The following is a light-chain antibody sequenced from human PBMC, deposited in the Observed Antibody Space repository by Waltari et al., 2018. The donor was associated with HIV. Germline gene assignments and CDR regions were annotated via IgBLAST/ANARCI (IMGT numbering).Light chain of an antibody. J-gene: IGLJ2*01. Sequence: SSELTQDPDVSVALGQKVRSTCHGASLRSYDATRYQQKPGQAPVLVIYGKNNRPSGIPDRFSGSSSGNTASLTITGAQAEDEADYYCNSRDSSGNHLVFGGGTKLTVL. CDR2: GKN. CDR3: NSRDSSGNHLV. V-gene: IGLV3-19*01. CDR1: SLRSYD.